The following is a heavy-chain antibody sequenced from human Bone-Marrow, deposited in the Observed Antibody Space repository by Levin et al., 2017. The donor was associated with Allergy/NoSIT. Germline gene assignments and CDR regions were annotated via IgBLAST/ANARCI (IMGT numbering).Heavy chain of an antibody. CDR3: ARGAYDYIFDY. J-gene: IGHJ4*02. D-gene: IGHD4-11*01. Sequence: SETLSLTCTVSGGSISTYYWSWIRQPPGKGLEGIGYIFHSGTTRYNPSLESRVTMSVDKSKNQFSLRLGSVTAADTAVYFCARGAYDYIFDYWGQGTLVTVSS. CDR1: GGSISTYY. V-gene: IGHV4-59*01. CDR2: IFHSGTT.